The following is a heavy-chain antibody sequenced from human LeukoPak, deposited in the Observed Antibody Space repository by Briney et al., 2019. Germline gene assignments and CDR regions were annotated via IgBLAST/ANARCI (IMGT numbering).Heavy chain of an antibody. D-gene: IGHD3-22*01. CDR1: GGSISSSSYY. J-gene: IGHJ4*02. CDR2: IYYSGST. V-gene: IGHV4-39*01. CDR3: ARLYYYDSSGYYLQPGHFDY. Sequence: PSETLSLTCTVSGGSISSSSYYWGWIRQPPGKGLEWIGSIYYSGSTYYNPSLKSRVTISVDTSKNQFSLKLSSVTAADMAVYYCARLYYYDSSGYYLQPGHFDYWGQGTLVTVSS.